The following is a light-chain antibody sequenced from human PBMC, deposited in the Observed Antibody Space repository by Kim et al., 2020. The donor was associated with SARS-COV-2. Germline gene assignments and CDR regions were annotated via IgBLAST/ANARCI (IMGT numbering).Light chain of an antibody. CDR3: LQDYNYPLT. J-gene: IGKJ4*01. CDR2: AAS. V-gene: IGKV1-6*01. Sequence: ASVGDRVQITCRASQGIRNDLGWYQQKPGKAPKHLIYAASSLQSGVPSRFSGSGSGTDFTLTISSLQAEDFANYYCLQDYNYPLTFGGGTKVDIK. CDR1: QGIRND.